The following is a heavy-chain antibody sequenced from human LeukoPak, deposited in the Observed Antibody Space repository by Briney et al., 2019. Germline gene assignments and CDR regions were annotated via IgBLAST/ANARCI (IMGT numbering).Heavy chain of an antibody. CDR1: GFTFSSYA. V-gene: IGHV3-23*01. J-gene: IGHJ4*02. D-gene: IGHD6-13*01. CDR2: ISGSGDST. CDR3: AKGGLWYGKNDH. Sequence: GGSLRLSCTASGFTFSSYAMSWVRQAPGKGLEWVPTISGSGDSTYNADSVKGRFTISRDNSDNTMNLQMNSLRAEDTAVYYCAKGGLWYGKNDHWGQGTLVTVSS.